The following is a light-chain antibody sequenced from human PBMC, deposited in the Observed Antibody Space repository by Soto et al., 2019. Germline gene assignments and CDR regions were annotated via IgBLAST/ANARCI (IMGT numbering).Light chain of an antibody. Sequence: IVMTQSPDTLSVSPGERATLSCRASQSIDNKLAWYQQRPGQAPRLLIYGASIRATGIPARFSGSGSGTEFTLTISGLQSEDFGVYYCQQYKDWRTFGQGTNVEIK. V-gene: IGKV3-15*01. J-gene: IGKJ1*01. CDR2: GAS. CDR1: QSIDNK. CDR3: QQYKDWRT.